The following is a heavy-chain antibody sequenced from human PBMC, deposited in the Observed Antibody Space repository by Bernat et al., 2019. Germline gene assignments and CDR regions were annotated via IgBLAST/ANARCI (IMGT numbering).Heavy chain of an antibody. CDR2: ISYDGSNK. CDR3: ARALYYYDSSGPGAFDI. V-gene: IGHV3-30-3*01. D-gene: IGHD3-22*01. Sequence: QVQLVESGGGVVQPGRSLRLSCAASGFTFSSYAMHWVRQAPGKGLEWVAVISYDGSNKYYADSVKGRFTISRDNSKNTLYLQMNSLRAEDTAVYYCARALYYYDSSGPGAFDIWGQGTMVTDSS. J-gene: IGHJ3*02. CDR1: GFTFSSYA.